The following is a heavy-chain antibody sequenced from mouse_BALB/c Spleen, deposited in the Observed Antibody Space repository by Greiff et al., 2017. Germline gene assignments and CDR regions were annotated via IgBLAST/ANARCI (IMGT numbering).Heavy chain of an antibody. D-gene: IGHD2-1*01. CDR3: ALYGNYSYAMDY. CDR2: IDPENGNT. V-gene: IGHV14-1*02. J-gene: IGHJ4*01. Sequence: VQLQQSGAELVRPGALVKLSCKASGFNIKDYYMHWVKQRPEQGLEWIGWIDPENGNTIYDPKFQGKASITADTSSNTAYLQLSSLTSEDTAVYYCALYGNYSYAMDYWGQGTSVTVSS. CDR1: GFNIKDYY.